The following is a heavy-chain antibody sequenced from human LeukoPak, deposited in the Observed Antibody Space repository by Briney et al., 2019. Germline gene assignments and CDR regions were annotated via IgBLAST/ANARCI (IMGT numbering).Heavy chain of an antibody. CDR2: ISAYNGNT. J-gene: IGHJ4*02. Sequence: ASVKVSCKASGYTFTSYGISWVRQAPGQGLEWMGWISAYNGNTNYAQKLQGRVTMTTDTSTSTAYMELRSLRSDDTAGYYCARDRGIVGATDLFDYWGQGTLVTVSS. D-gene: IGHD1-26*01. CDR1: GYTFTSYG. V-gene: IGHV1-18*01. CDR3: ARDRGIVGATDLFDY.